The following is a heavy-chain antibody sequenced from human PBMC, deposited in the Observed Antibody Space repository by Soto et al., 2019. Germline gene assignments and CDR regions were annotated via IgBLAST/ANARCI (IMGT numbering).Heavy chain of an antibody. V-gene: IGHV4-30-2*01. D-gene: IGHD1-7*01. CDR1: GGSISSGGYS. CDR3: ARDNWNYGLDY. Sequence: PSETLSLTCAVSGGSISSGGYSWSWIRQPPGKGLEWIGYIYHSGSTYYNPSLKSRVTISVDRSKNQFSLKLSSVTAADTAVYYCARDNWNYGLDYWGQGTLVTVSS. J-gene: IGHJ4*02. CDR2: IYHSGST.